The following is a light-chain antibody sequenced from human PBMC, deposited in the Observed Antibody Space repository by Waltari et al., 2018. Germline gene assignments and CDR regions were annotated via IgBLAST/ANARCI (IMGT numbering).Light chain of an antibody. CDR3: QQRGDWPLT. V-gene: IGKV3-11*01. CDR1: QRVSNY. J-gene: IGKJ2*01. CDR2: ESS. Sequence: EIVLTMYPGTLSLSPGERAILSCRASQRVSNYLAWDQQKPGQAPRLLIFESSKRATGTPGRFSGSGSGTDFTLTISSLEPEDFAVYYCQQRGDWPLTFGQGTKLEI.